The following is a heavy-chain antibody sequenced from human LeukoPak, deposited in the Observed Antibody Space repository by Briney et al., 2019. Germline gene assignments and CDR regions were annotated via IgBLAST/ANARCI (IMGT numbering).Heavy chain of an antibody. J-gene: IGHJ4*02. Sequence: SETLSLTCTVSGGSISSYYWSWIRQPPGKGLEWIGYIYYSGSTNYNPSLKSRVTISVDTSKNQFSLKLSSVTAADTAVYYCARGKGSIDYWGQGTLVTVSS. CDR2: IYYSGST. CDR3: ARGKGSIDY. V-gene: IGHV4-59*01. CDR1: GGSISSYY.